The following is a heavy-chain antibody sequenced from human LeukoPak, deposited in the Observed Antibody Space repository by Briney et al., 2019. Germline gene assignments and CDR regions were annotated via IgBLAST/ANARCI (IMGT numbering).Heavy chain of an antibody. CDR3: AKDLGYQLLY. CDR2: IHPSGST. Sequence: SETLSLTCAVSGGSITTSNWWSWVRQPPGKGPEWIGEIHPSGSTHYSPSLRSRVTLSMDKSKNQFSLELSSVTAADTAIYYCAKDLGYQLLYWGQGTLVTVSS. V-gene: IGHV4-4*02. J-gene: IGHJ4*02. D-gene: IGHD2-2*01. CDR1: GGSITTSNW.